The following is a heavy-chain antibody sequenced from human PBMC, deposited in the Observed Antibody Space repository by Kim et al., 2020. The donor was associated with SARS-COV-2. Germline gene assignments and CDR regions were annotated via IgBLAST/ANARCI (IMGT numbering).Heavy chain of an antibody. CDR2: IHNNGGST. V-gene: IGHV3-23*01. CDR3: AKDPTVISSWSPFDS. D-gene: IGHD6-13*01. J-gene: IGHJ4*02. Sequence: GGSLRLSCAASGFTFSNYAMSWVRQAPGKGLEWVSAIHNNGGSTYYADSVEGRFIISRDNFKNALYLQMNSLRADDTAVYYCAKDPTVISSWSPFDSWGQGTLVTVSS. CDR1: GFTFSNYA.